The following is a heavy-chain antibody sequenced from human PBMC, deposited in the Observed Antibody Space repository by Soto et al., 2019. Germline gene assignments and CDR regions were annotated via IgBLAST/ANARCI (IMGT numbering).Heavy chain of an antibody. D-gene: IGHD3-16*01. Sequence: GGSLRLSCAASGFTFSSYAMSWVRQAPGKGLEWVSAISGSGGSTYYADSVKGRFTISRDNSKNTLYLQMNSLRAGDTAVYYCAKDLGRPGRKDWFDPWGQGTLVTVSS. CDR2: ISGSGGST. CDR3: AKDLGRPGRKDWFDP. V-gene: IGHV3-23*01. CDR1: GFTFSSYA. J-gene: IGHJ5*02.